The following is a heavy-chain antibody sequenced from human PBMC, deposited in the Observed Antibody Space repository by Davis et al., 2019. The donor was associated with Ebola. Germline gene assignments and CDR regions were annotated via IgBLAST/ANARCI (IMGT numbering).Heavy chain of an antibody. D-gene: IGHD3-22*01. CDR2: IYYPGTT. V-gene: IGHV4-39*07. Sequence: MPSETLSLTCAVSGCSISSSAYYWVCFRQPTGKALEWIGTIYYPGTTSYNPSVRSRVTISLDTSKNQFSLKLISVVAADTAVYYCARRGVHDSVGSRDALNLWGQGTVVSVAS. CDR3: ARRGVHDSVGSRDALNL. J-gene: IGHJ3*01. CDR1: GCSISSSAYY.